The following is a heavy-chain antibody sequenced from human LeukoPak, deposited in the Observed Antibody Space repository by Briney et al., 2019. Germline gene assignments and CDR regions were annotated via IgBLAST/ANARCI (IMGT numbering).Heavy chain of an antibody. CDR1: GGSISSGSYY. V-gene: IGHV4-61*02. D-gene: IGHD3-9*01. CDR2: IYTSGST. J-gene: IGHJ5*02. Sequence: SETLSLTCTVSGGSISSGSYYWSWIRQPAGKGLEWIGRIYTSGSTNYNPSLKSRVTISVDTSKNQFSLKLSSVTAADTAVYYCARDYDVLTAYPPTQLFDPWGQGTLVTVSS. CDR3: ARDYDVLTAYPPTQLFDP.